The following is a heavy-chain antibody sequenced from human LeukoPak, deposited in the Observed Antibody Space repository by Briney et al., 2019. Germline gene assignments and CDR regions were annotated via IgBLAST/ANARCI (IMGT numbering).Heavy chain of an antibody. V-gene: IGHV4-59*01. CDR2: IYYSGST. Sequence: SETLSLTCTVSGGSISSYYWSWIRQPPGKGLEWIGYIYYSGSTNHNPSLKSRVTISVDTSKNQFSLKLSSVTAADTAVYYCARWGEYGSGSYYNQVPNWFDPWGQGTLVTVSS. CDR3: ARWGEYGSGSYYNQVPNWFDP. CDR1: GGSISSYY. D-gene: IGHD3-10*01. J-gene: IGHJ5*02.